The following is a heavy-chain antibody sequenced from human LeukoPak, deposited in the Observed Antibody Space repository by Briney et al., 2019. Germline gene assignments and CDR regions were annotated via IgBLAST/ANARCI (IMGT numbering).Heavy chain of an antibody. Sequence: GGSLRLSCAASGFTFSSYWMHWVRQAPGKGLVWVSRINTDGSSTSYADSVKGRFTIPRDNAKNTLYLQTNSLRAEDTAVYYCARGAMVTIFGVGTGPNWFDPWGQGTLVTVSS. CDR2: INTDGSST. D-gene: IGHD3-3*01. CDR1: GFTFSSYW. J-gene: IGHJ5*02. CDR3: ARGAMVTIFGVGTGPNWFDP. V-gene: IGHV3-74*01.